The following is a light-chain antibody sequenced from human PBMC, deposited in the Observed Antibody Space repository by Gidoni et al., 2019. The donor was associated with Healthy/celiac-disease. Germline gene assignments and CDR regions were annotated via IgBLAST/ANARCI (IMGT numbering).Light chain of an antibody. CDR1: QSVSSSY. CDR3: QQYGSSLPYT. V-gene: IGKV3-20*01. Sequence: EIVSTQSPGTLSLSPGERATLSCRASQSVSSSYLAWYQQKPGQAPRLLIYGASSSATGIPDRFSGSGSGTDFTLTISRLEPEDVAVYYCQQYGSSLPYTFGQGTKLEIK. J-gene: IGKJ2*01. CDR2: GAS.